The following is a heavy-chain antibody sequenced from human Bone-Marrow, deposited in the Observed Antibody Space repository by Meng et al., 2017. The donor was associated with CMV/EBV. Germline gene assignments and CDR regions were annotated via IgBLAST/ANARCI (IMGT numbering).Heavy chain of an antibody. D-gene: IGHD3-3*02. V-gene: IGHV3-48*04. CDR2: ISNSPTTI. CDR1: GFTFSRFV. J-gene: IGHJ4*02. CDR3: VRGISYYFDY. Sequence: GESLKISCAASGFTFSRFVMNWVRQAPGKGLEWVSYISNSPTTIHYADSVKGRFTISRDNAKNSLYLQMNSLSAEDTAVYYCVRGISYYFDYWGQGALVTASS.